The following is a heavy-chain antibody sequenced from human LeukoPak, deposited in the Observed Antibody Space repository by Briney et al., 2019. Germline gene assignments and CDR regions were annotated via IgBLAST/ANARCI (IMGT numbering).Heavy chain of an antibody. CDR1: GGSISSYY. CDR2: IYYSGST. D-gene: IGHD6-13*01. Sequence: SETLSLTCTVSGGSISSYYWSWIRQPPGKGLEWIGYIYYSGSTNYNPSLKSRVTISADTSKNQFSLKLSSVTAADTAVYYCARQTASSWYVIQHWGQGTLVTVSS. V-gene: IGHV4-59*08. J-gene: IGHJ1*01. CDR3: ARQTASSWYVIQH.